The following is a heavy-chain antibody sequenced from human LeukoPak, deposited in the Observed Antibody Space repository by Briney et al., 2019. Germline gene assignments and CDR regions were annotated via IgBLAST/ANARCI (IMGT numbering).Heavy chain of an antibody. J-gene: IGHJ4*02. CDR1: GYTFTSYG. D-gene: IGHD1-14*01. V-gene: IGHV1-18*01. CDR2: ISAYNGNT. Sequence: ASVKVSCKASGYTFTSYGITWVRQAPGQGLEWTGWISAYNGNTNYAQKFQGRVTMTTDTSTSTAYMELRSLRSDDTAVYYCARDHGIKGNPYYFDYWGQGTLVTVSS. CDR3: ARDHGIKGNPYYFDY.